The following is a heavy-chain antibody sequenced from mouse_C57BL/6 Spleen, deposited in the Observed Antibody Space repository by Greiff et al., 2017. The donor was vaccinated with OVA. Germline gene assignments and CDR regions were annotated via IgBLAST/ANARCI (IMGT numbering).Heavy chain of an antibody. CDR3: ARGGYPDY. J-gene: IGHJ2*01. Sequence: EVQLQQSGAELVKPGASVKLSCTASGFNIKDYYMHWVKQRTEQGLEWIGRIDTEDGETKYATKFQGKATITEDTSYNTAYLQLSSLISEDTAVYYCARGGYPDYWGQGTTLTVSS. CDR1: GFNIKDYY. CDR2: IDTEDGET. V-gene: IGHV14-2*01.